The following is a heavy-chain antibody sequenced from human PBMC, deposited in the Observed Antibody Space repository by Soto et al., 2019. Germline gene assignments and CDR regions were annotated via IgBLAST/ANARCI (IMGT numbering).Heavy chain of an antibody. Sequence: EVQLVESGGGLVQPGESLRLSCAASGFTFSYYWMHWVRQAPGKGLVWVSRIHSDGSSTTYADSVKGRFSISRDNARNTVYLQMNSLRAEATAVYYCARGDRGAFDLWGQGTVLTVSS. V-gene: IGHV3-74*01. J-gene: IGHJ3*01. CDR2: IHSDGSST. D-gene: IGHD1-26*01. CDR3: ARGDRGAFDL. CDR1: GFTFSYYW.